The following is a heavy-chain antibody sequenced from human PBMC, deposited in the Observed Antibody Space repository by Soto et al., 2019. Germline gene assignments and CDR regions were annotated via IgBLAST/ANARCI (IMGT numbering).Heavy chain of an antibody. CDR3: ARNLLEWELLEFDY. D-gene: IGHD1-26*01. CDR1: GGSISSSSYY. V-gene: IGHV4-39*01. J-gene: IGHJ4*02. Sequence: SETLSLTCTVSGGSISSSSYYWGWIRQPPGKGLEWIGSIYYSGSTYYNPSLKSRVTISVDTSKNQFSLNLSSVTVADTAVYYCARNLLEWELLEFDYWGQGTLVTVSS. CDR2: IYYSGST.